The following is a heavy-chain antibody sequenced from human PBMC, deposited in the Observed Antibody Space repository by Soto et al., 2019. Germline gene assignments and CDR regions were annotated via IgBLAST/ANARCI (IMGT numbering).Heavy chain of an antibody. V-gene: IGHV3-21*06. J-gene: IGHJ6*02. Sequence: GGSLRLACAGSGFTFRTHTLVWVRQAPGKGLEWVSSISSGGTYLEYAHSVKGRFAISRDDAKDSVFLQMNSLKTDDTAVYSWVKGGEDITSPYGMDVWGQGTTVTVSS. CDR2: ISSGGTYL. D-gene: IGHD3-16*01. CDR3: VKGGEDITSPYGMDV. CDR1: GFTFRTHT.